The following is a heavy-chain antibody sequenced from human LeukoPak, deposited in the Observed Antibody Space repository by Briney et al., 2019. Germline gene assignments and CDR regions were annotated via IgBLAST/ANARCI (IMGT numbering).Heavy chain of an antibody. CDR2: ISGSGGST. V-gene: IGHV3-23*01. D-gene: IGHD6-13*01. CDR1: GFTFSSYA. CDR3: AKVAAAGWDYFDY. Sequence: TGGSLRLSCAASGFTFSSYAMSWVRQAPGKGLEWVSTISGSGGSTYYADSVKGRFTISRDNSKNTLYLQMNSLRAEDTAVYYCAKVAAAGWDYFDYWGQGTLVTVSS. J-gene: IGHJ4*02.